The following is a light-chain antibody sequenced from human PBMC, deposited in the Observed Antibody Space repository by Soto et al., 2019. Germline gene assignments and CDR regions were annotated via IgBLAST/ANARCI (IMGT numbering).Light chain of an antibody. CDR2: GTS. Sequence: TQSPSTLSLSPGERATLSCRASQSLSSINLAWFQQKPGQAPRLLIYGTSSRATGIPDRLSGSGSGTDLTITISSIETEDFAFYYCQQRNSWPLTFGGGTKVDIK. V-gene: IGKV3D-20*02. CDR3: QQRNSWPLT. J-gene: IGKJ4*01. CDR1: QSLSSIN.